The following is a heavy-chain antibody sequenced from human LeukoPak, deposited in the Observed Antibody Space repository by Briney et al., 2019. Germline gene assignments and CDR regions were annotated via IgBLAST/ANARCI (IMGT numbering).Heavy chain of an antibody. CDR3: ARMMAVAGIEDYYYMDV. V-gene: IGHV3-11*01. D-gene: IGHD6-19*01. Sequence: GGSLRLSCAASGFTFSDYYMSWIRQAPGKGLEWVSYISSSGSTIYYADSVKGRFTISRDNAKNSLYLQMNSLRAEDMAVYYCARMMAVAGIEDYYYMDVWGKGTTVTISS. CDR1: GFTFSDYY. J-gene: IGHJ6*03. CDR2: ISSSGSTI.